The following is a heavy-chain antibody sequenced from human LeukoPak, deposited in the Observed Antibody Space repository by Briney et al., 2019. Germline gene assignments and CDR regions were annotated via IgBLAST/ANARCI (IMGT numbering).Heavy chain of an antibody. CDR1: GGSISSGGYY. D-gene: IGHD3-22*01. J-gene: IGHJ4*02. Sequence: SETLSLTCTVSGGSISSGGYYWSWIRQPPGKGLEWIGYIYYSGGTYYNPSLKSRVTISVDTSKNQFSLKLSSVTAADTAVYYCARRYYDSSGYYYFDYWGQGTLVTVSS. V-gene: IGHV4-31*03. CDR3: ARRYYDSSGYYYFDY. CDR2: IYYSGGT.